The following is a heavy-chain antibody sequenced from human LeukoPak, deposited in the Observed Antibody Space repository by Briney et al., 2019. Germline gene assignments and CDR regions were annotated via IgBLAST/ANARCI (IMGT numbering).Heavy chain of an antibody. CDR2: IYTSGST. D-gene: IGHD4-17*01. CDR3: ARGEDYGEANWFDP. CDR1: GGSISSGSYY. J-gene: IGHJ5*02. Sequence: SQTLSLTCTVSGGSISSGSYYWRWLRQPAGKGLEWIGRIYTSGSTNYNPSLKSRVTISVDTSKNQFSLKLSSVTAADTAVYYCARGEDYGEANWFDPWGQGTLVTVSS. V-gene: IGHV4-61*02.